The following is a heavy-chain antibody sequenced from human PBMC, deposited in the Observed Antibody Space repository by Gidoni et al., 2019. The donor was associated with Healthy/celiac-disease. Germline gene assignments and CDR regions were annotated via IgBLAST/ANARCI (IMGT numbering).Heavy chain of an antibody. V-gene: IGHV3-9*01. CDR3: AKDIGGYDSSWYYSSGMDV. Sequence: EVQLVESGGGWVQHGRSLRLPCAAAGSTFEDHAMPWVRQAPGKGLVWVSGISWTSGSIGYADSVKGRFTLSSDNANNSLYLQMNSLRTEDTALYYCAKDIGGYDSSWYYSSGMDVWGQGTTVTVSS. CDR1: GSTFEDHA. J-gene: IGHJ6*02. D-gene: IGHD5-12*01. CDR2: ISWTSGSI.